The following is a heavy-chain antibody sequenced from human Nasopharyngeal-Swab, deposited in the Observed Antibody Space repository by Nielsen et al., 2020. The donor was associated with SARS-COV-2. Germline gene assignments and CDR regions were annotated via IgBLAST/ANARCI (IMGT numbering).Heavy chain of an antibody. Sequence: GESLKISCAASGFTFSSSSMNWVRQAPGKGLEWVSSISSSSSYIYYADSVKGRFTISRDNAKNSLYLQMNSLRAEDTAVYYCARADGYGSGSYSDYWGQGTLVTVSS. CDR1: GFTFSSSS. V-gene: IGHV3-21*01. J-gene: IGHJ4*02. CDR3: ARADGYGSGSYSDY. D-gene: IGHD3-10*01. CDR2: ISSSSSYI.